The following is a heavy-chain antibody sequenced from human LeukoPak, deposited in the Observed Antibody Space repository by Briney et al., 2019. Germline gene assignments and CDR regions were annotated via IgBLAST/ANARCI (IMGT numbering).Heavy chain of an antibody. CDR1: GFTFTSYY. CDR3: ARDHTIHKSTTMGDY. V-gene: IGHV1-46*01. CDR2: ISPSGGST. J-gene: IGHJ4*02. Sequence: GGSLRLSCAASGFTFTSYYMHWVRQAPGQGLEWMGIISPSGGSTSYAQKFQGRVTMTRDTSTSTVYMELSSLRSEDTAVYYCARDHTIHKSTTMGDYWGQGTLVTVSS. D-gene: IGHD4-23*01.